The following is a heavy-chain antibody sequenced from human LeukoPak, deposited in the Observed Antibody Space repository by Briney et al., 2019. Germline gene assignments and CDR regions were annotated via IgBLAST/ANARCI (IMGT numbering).Heavy chain of an antibody. CDR1: GFTFSSYS. J-gene: IGHJ6*03. V-gene: IGHV3-48*04. CDR2: ISSSSSTI. CDR3: ARGTYYYYYMDV. Sequence: GGSLRLSCAASGFTFSSYSMNWVRQAPGEGLEWVSYISSSSSTIYYADSVKGRFTISRDNAKNSLYLQMNSLRAEDTAVYYCARGTYYYYYMDVWGKGTTVTVSS.